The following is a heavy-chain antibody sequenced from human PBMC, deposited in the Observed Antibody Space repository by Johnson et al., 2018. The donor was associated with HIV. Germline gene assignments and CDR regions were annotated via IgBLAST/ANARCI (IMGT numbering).Heavy chain of an antibody. J-gene: IGHJ3*01. CDR2: IWYDGTKT. CDR3: VRGSLTDDSLAD. Sequence: VQLVESGGGLVQPGRSLRLSCAASGLTFSAYATSWVRQAPGKGLEWVSDIWYDGTKTHYGDSLRGRFTISRDNSKNTLSLQMNSLATEDTAIYYCVRGSLTDDSLADWGQGTMVLVSS. D-gene: IGHD2-8*01. V-gene: IGHV3-33*08. CDR1: GLTFSAYA.